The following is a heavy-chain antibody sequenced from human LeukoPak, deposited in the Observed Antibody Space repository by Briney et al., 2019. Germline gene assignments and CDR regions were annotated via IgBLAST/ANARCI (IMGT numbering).Heavy chain of an antibody. CDR1: GFTFDDYG. CDR2: INWNGGRA. V-gene: IGHV3-20*01. D-gene: IGHD3-10*01. CDR3: AYGSGSYYDFGY. J-gene: IGHJ4*02. Sequence: GGSLRLSCAASGFTFDDYGMSWVRQAPGKGLEWVSGINWNGGRAGHADSVKGRFTISRDNAKNSLYLQMNSLRAEDTALYHCAYGSGSYYDFGYWGQGTLVTVSS.